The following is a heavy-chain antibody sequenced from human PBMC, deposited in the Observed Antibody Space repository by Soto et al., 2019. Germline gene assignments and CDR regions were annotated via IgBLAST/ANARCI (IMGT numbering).Heavy chain of an antibody. V-gene: IGHV4-59*03. CDR3: ARLGLTGPPAKYNNYGLDV. CDR2: IYHSGAT. D-gene: IGHD3-9*01. CDR1: GGSITGYY. J-gene: IGHJ6*02. Sequence: PSETLSLTCTFSGGSITGYYWSWIRQPPGKGLEFIGYIYHSGATEYTPSLKSRVTISVDKSENQFSLQMRSVSAADTAMYFCARLGLTGPPAKYNNYGLDVWRQGATGTVSS.